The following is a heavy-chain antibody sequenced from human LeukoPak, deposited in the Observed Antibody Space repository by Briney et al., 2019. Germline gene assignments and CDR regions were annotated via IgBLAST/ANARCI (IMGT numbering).Heavy chain of an antibody. D-gene: IGHD5-24*01. CDR2: ISGSGGST. V-gene: IGHV3-23*01. CDR1: GFT. CDR3: AKLATITRYFDY. J-gene: IGHJ4*02. Sequence: GGSLRLSCAASGFTMSWVRQAPGKGLEWVSAISGSGGSTYYADSVKGRFTISRDNSKNTLYLQMNSLRAEDTAVYYCAKLATITRYFDYWGQGTLVTVSS.